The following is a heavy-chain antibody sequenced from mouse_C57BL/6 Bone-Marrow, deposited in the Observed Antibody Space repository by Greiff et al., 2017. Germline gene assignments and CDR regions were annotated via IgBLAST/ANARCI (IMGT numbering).Heavy chain of an antibody. V-gene: IGHV1-19*01. CDR3: ARWDGYWFAY. CDR2: INPYNGGT. CDR1: GYTFTDYY. J-gene: IGHJ3*01. D-gene: IGHD2-3*01. Sequence: VQLQQSGPVLVKPGASVKMSCKASGYTFTDYYMNWVKQSHGKSLEWIGVINPYNGGTGYNQKFKGKATLTVAKSSSPAYMELDSLTSEDSAVYYCARWDGYWFAYWGQGTVVTVSA.